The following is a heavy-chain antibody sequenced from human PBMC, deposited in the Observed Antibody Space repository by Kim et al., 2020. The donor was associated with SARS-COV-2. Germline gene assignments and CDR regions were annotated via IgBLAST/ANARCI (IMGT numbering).Heavy chain of an antibody. CDR3: ASSIAVAGTGDY. V-gene: IGHV4-59*01. D-gene: IGHD6-19*01. J-gene: IGHJ4*02. Sequence: NYNPSLKSRVTISVDTSKNQFSLKLSSVTAADTAVYYCASSIAVAGTGDYWGQGTLVTVSS.